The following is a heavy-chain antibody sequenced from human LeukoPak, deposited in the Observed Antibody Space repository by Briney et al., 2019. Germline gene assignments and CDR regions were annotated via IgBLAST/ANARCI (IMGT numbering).Heavy chain of an antibody. D-gene: IGHD3-9*01. CDR3: AKKKSVNDILTGTIDY. V-gene: IGHV3-23*01. CDR1: GFTFSSYA. Sequence: GGSLRLSCAASGFTFSSYAMSWVRQAPGKGLEWVSAISGSGTGTYYADSVKGRFTISRDNSKNTLYLQMKSLRAEDTAVYYCAKKKSVNDILTGTIDYWGQATLVTVSS. CDR2: ISGSGTGT. J-gene: IGHJ4*02.